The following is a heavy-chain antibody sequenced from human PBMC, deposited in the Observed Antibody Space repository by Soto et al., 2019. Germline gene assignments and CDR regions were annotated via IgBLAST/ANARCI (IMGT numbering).Heavy chain of an antibody. CDR3: ARDRARRVRGNWFDP. CDR2: IWYDGSNK. V-gene: IGHV3-33*01. J-gene: IGHJ5*02. CDR1: GFTFSSYG. D-gene: IGHD3-10*01. Sequence: QVQLVESGGGVVQPGRSLRLSCAASGFTFSSYGMHWVRQAPGKGLEWVAVIWYDGSNKYYADSVKGRFTISRDNSKNTLYMQMNSRRAEGTAVYYCARDRARRVRGNWFDPWGQGTLVTVSS.